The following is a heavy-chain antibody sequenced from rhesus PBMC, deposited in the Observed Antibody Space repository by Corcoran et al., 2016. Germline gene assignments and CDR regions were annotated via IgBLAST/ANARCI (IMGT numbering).Heavy chain of an antibody. CDR2: IYGGTGST. D-gene: IGHD6-43*01. Sequence: QVQLQESGPGLVKPSETLPLTCAVSGASISSNYWRWIRQPPGKGVGWIGYIYGGTGSTSHNPSLKSRVTFSQDTSKNQFARKLRSVPAADPAVYYCARVGAGYSSSIDYWGQGVLVTVSS. J-gene: IGHJ4*01. V-gene: IGHV4-147*01. CDR1: GASISSNY. CDR3: ARVGAGYSSSIDY.